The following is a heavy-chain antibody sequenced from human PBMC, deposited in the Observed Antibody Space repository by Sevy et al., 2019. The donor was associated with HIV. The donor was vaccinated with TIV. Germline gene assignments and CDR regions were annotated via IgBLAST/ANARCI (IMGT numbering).Heavy chain of an antibody. CDR2: ISSSGSTI. J-gene: IGHJ4*02. V-gene: IGHV3-48*03. CDR3: ARARAGVAVAGDPPFFDY. CDR1: GFTFSSYE. Sequence: GESLKISCAASGFTFSSYEMNWVRQAPGKGLEWVSYISSSGSTIYYADSVKGRFTISRDNAKNSLYLQMNSLRAEDTAVYYCARARAGVAVAGDPPFFDYWGQGTLVTVSS. D-gene: IGHD6-19*01.